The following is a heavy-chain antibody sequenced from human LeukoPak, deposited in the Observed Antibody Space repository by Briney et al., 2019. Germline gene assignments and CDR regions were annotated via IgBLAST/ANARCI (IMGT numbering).Heavy chain of an antibody. CDR1: GYSISSGYY. J-gene: IGHJ4*02. CDR3: ARVSGSYYTFMDY. Sequence: SETLSLTCSVSGYSISSGYYWGWIRQPPRNGLEWIGNIYHSGSAYYNPSLKSRVTISVDTSKNQFSLKLSSVTAADTAVYYCARVSGSYYTFMDYWGQGTLVTVSS. CDR2: IYHSGSA. V-gene: IGHV4-38-2*02. D-gene: IGHD1-26*01.